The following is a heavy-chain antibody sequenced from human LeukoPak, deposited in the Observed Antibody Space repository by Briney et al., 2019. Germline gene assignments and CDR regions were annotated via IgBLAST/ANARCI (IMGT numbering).Heavy chain of an antibody. V-gene: IGHV3-23*01. Sequence: GGALRLSCAASGFTFSSYAMSWVRQAPGKGLQWGSTISARGGTTYYADSVRGRFTISRDNSKNTLYVQMNSLRAEDTAIYFCAKDRPLNYDSSNSMIDYWGQGNLVTVSS. CDR3: AKDRPLNYDSSNSMIDY. CDR2: ISARGGTT. D-gene: IGHD3-22*01. J-gene: IGHJ4*02. CDR1: GFTFSSYA.